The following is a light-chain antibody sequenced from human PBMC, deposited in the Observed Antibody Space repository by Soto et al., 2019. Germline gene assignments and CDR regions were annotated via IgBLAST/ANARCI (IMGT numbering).Light chain of an antibody. CDR2: GAS. CDR3: QQYYNWPRT. J-gene: IGKJ1*01. Sequence: EIVMTQSPATLSVSPGERATLSFRASQSVSSTLAWYQQKPGQAPRLLIYGASTRATDIPARFSGSGSGTEFTLTISSLQSEDFAVYYCQQYYNWPRTFGQGTKVDI. CDR1: QSVSST. V-gene: IGKV3-15*01.